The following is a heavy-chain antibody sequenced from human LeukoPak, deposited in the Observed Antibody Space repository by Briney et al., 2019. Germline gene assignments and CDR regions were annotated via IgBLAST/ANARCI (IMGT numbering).Heavy chain of an antibody. CDR1: GGSISSGSYY. V-gene: IGHV4-61*02. CDR3: ARGDCSSTSCDY. J-gene: IGHJ4*02. CDR2: IYTSGST. D-gene: IGHD2-2*01. Sequence: SQTLSFTCTVSGGSISSGSYYWSWIRQPAGKGLEWIGRIYTSGSTNYNPSLRSRVTISVDTSKNQFSLKLSSVTAADTAVYYCARGDCSSTSCDYWGQGTLVTVSS.